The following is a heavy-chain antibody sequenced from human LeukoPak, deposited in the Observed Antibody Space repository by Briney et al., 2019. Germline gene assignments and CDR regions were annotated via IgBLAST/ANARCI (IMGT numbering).Heavy chain of an antibody. V-gene: IGHV3-30*02. J-gene: IGHJ4*02. CDR1: GFTFSSHG. D-gene: IGHD2-15*01. CDR2: IRYDGTNK. CDR3: AKDKDSTNWYFDY. Sequence: GGSLRLSCAASGFTFSSHGMHWVRQAPGKELEWVAFIRYDGTNKYYADSVKGRFTISRDNSKDTLYLQMNSLRAEGTAVYYCAKDKDSTNWYFDYWGQGTLVTVSS.